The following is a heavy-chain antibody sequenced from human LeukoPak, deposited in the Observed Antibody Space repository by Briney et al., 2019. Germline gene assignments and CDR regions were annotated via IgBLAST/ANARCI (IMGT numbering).Heavy chain of an antibody. CDR1: GFTVSSNY. V-gene: IGHV3-66*02. J-gene: IGHJ6*03. CDR2: IYSGGST. Sequence: QAGGSLRLSCAASGFTVSSNYMSWVRQAPGKGLEWVSVIYSGGSTYYADSVKGRFTISRDNSKNTLYLQMNSLRAEDTAVYYCARDQREGYYYYYYMDVWGKGTTVTVSS. CDR3: ARDQREGYYYYYYMDV. D-gene: IGHD1-26*01.